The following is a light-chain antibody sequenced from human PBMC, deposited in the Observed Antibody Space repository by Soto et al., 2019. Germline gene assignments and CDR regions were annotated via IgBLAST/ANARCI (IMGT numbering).Light chain of an antibody. CDR1: QSVSNDF. J-gene: IGKJ4*01. CDR2: GAS. Sequence: EIVLTQSPGILSLSPGERATLSCRASQSVSNDFLAWYQQKPGQAPRLLIYGASTRATDVPDRFSGSGSGTDFTLTISRLEPEDFGVYYCQQYESSLTFGGGTKVDNK. CDR3: QQYESSLT. V-gene: IGKV3-20*01.